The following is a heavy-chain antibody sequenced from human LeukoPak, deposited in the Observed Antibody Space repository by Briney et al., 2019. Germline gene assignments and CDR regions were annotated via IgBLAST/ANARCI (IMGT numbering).Heavy chain of an antibody. J-gene: IGHJ4*02. Sequence: ASVKVSCKVSGYALTELSMHWARQTPGTGLEWMGGLDPEDGKTTYAQRFQGRVTMTEDTATDTAYMELSNLRSDDTAVYFCTSRLLILLWTKDFWGQGTLVTVSS. CDR2: LDPEDGKT. CDR1: GYALTELS. CDR3: TSRLLILLWTKDF. V-gene: IGHV1-24*01. D-gene: IGHD2-15*01.